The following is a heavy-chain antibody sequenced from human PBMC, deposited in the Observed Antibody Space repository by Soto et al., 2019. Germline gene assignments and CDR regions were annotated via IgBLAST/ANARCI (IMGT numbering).Heavy chain of an antibody. CDR1: GGSISSGGYY. Sequence: QVQLQESGPGLVKPSQTLSLTCTVSGGSISSGGYYWSWIRQHPGKGLEWIGYIYYSGSTYYNPSLKSQVTISVDTSKNQFSLKLSSVTAAGTAVYYCGNVAADDAFDMWGRGTMVTVPS. D-gene: IGHD6-19*01. V-gene: IGHV4-31*01. J-gene: IGHJ3*02. CDR3: GNVAADDAFDM. CDR2: IYYSGST.